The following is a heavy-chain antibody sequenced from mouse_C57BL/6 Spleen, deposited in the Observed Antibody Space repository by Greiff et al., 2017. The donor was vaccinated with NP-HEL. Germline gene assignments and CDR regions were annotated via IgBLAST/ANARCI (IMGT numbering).Heavy chain of an antibody. CDR1: GFTFSDYG. J-gene: IGHJ4*01. CDR2: ISNLAYSI. Sequence: EVQLQESGGGLVQPGGSLKLSCEASGFTFSDYGMAWVRQAPGKGPEWVAFISNLAYSIYYADTVTGRFTIARENDKNTLYLEMSSLRSEDTAMYYCARRENYGAMDYWGQGTSVTVSS. V-gene: IGHV5-15*01. D-gene: IGHD1-1*01. CDR3: ARRENYGAMDY.